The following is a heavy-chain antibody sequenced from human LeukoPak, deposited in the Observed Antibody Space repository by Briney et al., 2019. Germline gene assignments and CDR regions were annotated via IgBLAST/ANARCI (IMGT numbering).Heavy chain of an antibody. CDR3: ARLHTTVTSRTSDY. Sequence: SETLSLTCTVSGGSISNYYWSWIRQPPGKGLEWIGYIYYSESTNYNPSLRSRVAISVDTSKNQFSLKLGSVTAADTAVYYCARLHTTVTSRTSDYWGQGTLVTVSP. CDR1: GGSISNYY. J-gene: IGHJ4*02. CDR2: IYYSEST. D-gene: IGHD4-17*01. V-gene: IGHV4-59*08.